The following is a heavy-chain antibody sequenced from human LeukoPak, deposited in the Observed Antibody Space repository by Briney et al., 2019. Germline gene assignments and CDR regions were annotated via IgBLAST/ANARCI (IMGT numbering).Heavy chain of an antibody. CDR1: GYTFTSYD. D-gene: IGHD3-22*01. CDR2: IIPMVDTP. CDR3: ARDRGPYYYDSSGYYEPV. Sequence: SVKVSCKASGYTFTSYDINWVRQATGQGLEWVGRIIPMVDTPNYSQKFQGRVTITADKSTSTAYMELSSLRSEDTAVYYCARDRGPYYYDSSGYYEPVWGQGTLVTVSS. V-gene: IGHV1-69*06. J-gene: IGHJ4*02.